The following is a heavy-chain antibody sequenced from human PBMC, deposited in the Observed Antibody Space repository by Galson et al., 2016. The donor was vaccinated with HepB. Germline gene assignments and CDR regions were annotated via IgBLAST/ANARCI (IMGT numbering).Heavy chain of an antibody. CDR3: ARDIGFCSGGHCYSDY. CDR1: GFTFSDYY. V-gene: IGHV3-11*01. J-gene: IGHJ4*02. D-gene: IGHD2-15*01. CDR2: ISSSGSTI. Sequence: SLRLSCAASGFTFSDYYMSWIRQAPGKGLEWVSYISSSGSTIYYADSVKGRFTISRDNAKNSLYLQMNSLRAEDTAVSYCARDIGFCSGGHCYSDYWGQGTLVTVSS.